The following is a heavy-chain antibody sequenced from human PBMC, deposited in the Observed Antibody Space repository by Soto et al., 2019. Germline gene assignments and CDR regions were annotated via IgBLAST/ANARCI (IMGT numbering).Heavy chain of an antibody. J-gene: IGHJ4*02. CDR2: INAGNGNT. Sequence: ASVKVSCKASGYTFTRYAMDWVRQAPGQRLEWMGWINAGNGNTKYSQKFQGRVTITRDTSASTAYMELSSLRSEDTAVYYCASAHSSGPGGVFDYWGQGTLVTVSS. CDR1: GYTFTRYA. V-gene: IGHV1-3*01. D-gene: IGHD6-19*01. CDR3: ASAHSSGPGGVFDY.